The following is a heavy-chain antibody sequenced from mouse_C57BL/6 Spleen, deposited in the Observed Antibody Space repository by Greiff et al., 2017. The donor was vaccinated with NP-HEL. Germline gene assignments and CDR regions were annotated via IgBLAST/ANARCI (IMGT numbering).Heavy chain of an antibody. CDR2: INPGSGGT. CDR1: GYAFTNYL. V-gene: IGHV1-54*01. CDR3: ARDPYGYPFAY. Sequence: VQLQQSGAELVRPGTSVKVSCKASGYAFTNYLIEWVKQRPGQGLEWIGVINPGSGGTNYNEKFKGKATLTADKSSSTAYMQLSSLTSEDSAVYFCARDPYGYPFAYWGQGTLVTVSA. J-gene: IGHJ3*01. D-gene: IGHD2-2*01.